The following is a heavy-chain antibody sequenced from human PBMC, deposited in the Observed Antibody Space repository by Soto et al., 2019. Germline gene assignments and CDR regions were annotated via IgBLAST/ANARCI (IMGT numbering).Heavy chain of an antibody. D-gene: IGHD3-10*01. CDR3: ARCPLVTMVRGVISGFDP. V-gene: IGHV1-3*01. CDR2: INAGNGNT. CDR1: GYTFTCYA. J-gene: IGHJ5*02. Sequence: ASVKVSCKDSGYTFTCYAMHWVRQAPGQRLEWMGWINAGNGNTKYSQKFQGRVTITRDTSASTAYMELSSLRSEDTAVYYCARCPLVTMVRGVISGFDPWGQGTLVTVSS.